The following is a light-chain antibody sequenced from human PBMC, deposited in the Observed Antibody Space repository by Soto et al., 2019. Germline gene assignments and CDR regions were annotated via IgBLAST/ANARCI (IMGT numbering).Light chain of an antibody. V-gene: IGLV2-14*01. CDR3: SSYTTNNTHV. J-gene: IGLJ1*01. Sequence: QSALTQPASVSGSPGQSITMSCTGTSSDVGGFNYVSWYQHHPGKAPKLIIYEVSYRPSGVSNRFSGSKSGNTASLTISGLQAEDEADFYCSSYTTNNTHVFGTGTKVTVL. CDR2: EVS. CDR1: SSDVGGFNY.